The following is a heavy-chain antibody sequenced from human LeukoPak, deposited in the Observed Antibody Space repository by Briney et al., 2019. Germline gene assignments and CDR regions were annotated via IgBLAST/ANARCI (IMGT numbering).Heavy chain of an antibody. CDR1: GITVRSNY. J-gene: IGHJ4*02. D-gene: IGHD3-10*01. CDR3: ARGGDSLHY. Sequence: PGGSLRLSCAASGITVRSNYLSLVRPASGKGLEWVSVIYSGGSTYYADSVKDRFTISRDNSKNMLYLQMNSLRAEDTAVYYCARGGDSLHYWGQGTLVTVSS. V-gene: IGHV3-66*01. CDR2: IYSGGST.